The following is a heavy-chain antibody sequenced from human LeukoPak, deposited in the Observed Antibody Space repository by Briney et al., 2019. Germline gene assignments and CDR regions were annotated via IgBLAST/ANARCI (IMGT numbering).Heavy chain of an antibody. V-gene: IGHV1-8*02. CDR1: GGTFNNYA. Sequence: GASVTVSCTTYGGTFNNYAINWVRQATGQGLEWMGWMSPNSDNTGYAQKFQGRVTFTRDTSISTAYMELRSLTSEDTAVYYCARDYGGSSGWFDPWGQGTLVTVSS. CDR2: MSPNSDNT. CDR3: ARDYGGSSGWFDP. J-gene: IGHJ5*02. D-gene: IGHD4-23*01.